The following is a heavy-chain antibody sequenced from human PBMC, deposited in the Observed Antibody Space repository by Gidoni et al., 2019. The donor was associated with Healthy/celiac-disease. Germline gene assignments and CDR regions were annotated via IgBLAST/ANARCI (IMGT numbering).Heavy chain of an antibody. Sequence: EVQLVESGGGLVKPGGSLRLSCEASGFTFSSYSMTWVRQAPGKRLEWVSSISSSSSYIYYADSVKGRFTISRDNAKNSLYLQMNSLRAEDTAVYYCARAYYDILTGYTDYYYGMDVWGQGTTVTVSS. CDR2: ISSSSSYI. V-gene: IGHV3-21*01. CDR3: ARAYYDILTGYTDYYYGMDV. D-gene: IGHD3-9*01. J-gene: IGHJ6*02. CDR1: GFTFSSYS.